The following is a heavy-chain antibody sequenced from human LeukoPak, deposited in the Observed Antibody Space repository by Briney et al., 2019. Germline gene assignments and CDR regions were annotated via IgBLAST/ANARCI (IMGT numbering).Heavy chain of an antibody. Sequence: GGSLRLSCTASGSTFSSHAMTWVRHAPGKGLEWGSSITGSGGSTFYAASVKGRFTISRDNSKNTPYLQMNNLRAEDTAVYYCAKLGISDGIDYWGQGTLVTVSS. CDR1: GSTFSSHA. J-gene: IGHJ4*02. D-gene: IGHD3-16*01. V-gene: IGHV3-23*01. CDR2: ITGSGGST. CDR3: AKLGISDGIDY.